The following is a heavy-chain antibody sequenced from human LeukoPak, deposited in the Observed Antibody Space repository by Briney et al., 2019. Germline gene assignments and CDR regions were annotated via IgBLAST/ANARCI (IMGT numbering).Heavy chain of an antibody. J-gene: IGHJ4*02. CDR3: TYDHFDY. CDR2: LSSDGSII. D-gene: IGHD2-21*01. Sequence: GGSLRLSCAASGFTFRNYWMHWVRQAPGKGLVWVSRLSSDGSIINYADSVKGRFTISRDNAKNTLYLQMNSLRGEDTAVYYCTYDHFDYWGQGTLVTVSS. CDR1: GFTFRNYW. V-gene: IGHV3-74*01.